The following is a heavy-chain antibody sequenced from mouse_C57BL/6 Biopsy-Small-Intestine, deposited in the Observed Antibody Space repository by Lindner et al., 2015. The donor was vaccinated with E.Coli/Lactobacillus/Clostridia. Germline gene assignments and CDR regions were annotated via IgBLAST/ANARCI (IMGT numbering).Heavy chain of an antibody. Sequence: CKASGYTFSDYYLHWVRQAPGQGLEWMGWINPHNGVTDYAQKFQGWVTMTRDKSTSTAYMALHTLTSDDTAVYYCAKDEGSSSAFDIWGQGTMVTVSS. CDR3: AKDEGSSSAFDI. V-gene: IGHV1-34*02. CDR1: GYTFSDYY. D-gene: IGHD3-3*01. CDR2: INPHNGVT. J-gene: IGHJ3*01.